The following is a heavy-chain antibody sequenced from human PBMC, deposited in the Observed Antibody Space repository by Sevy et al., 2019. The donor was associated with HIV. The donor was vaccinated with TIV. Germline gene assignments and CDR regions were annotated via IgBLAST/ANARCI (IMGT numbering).Heavy chain of an antibody. D-gene: IGHD5-18*01. V-gene: IGHV3-49*03. CDR2: IRSKAYGGTT. Sequence: GGSLRLSCTASGFTFGDYAMSWFRQAPGKGLEWVGFIRSKAYGGTTEYAASVKGRFTISRDDSKSIAYLEMNSLKTGDKAVYYCTRDPFLFRGYSYGPNYYGMDVWGQGTTVTVSS. CDR1: GFTFGDYA. CDR3: TRDPFLFRGYSYGPNYYGMDV. J-gene: IGHJ6*02.